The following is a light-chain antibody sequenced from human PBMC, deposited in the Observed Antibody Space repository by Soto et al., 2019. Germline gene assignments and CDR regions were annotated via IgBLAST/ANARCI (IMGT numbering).Light chain of an antibody. CDR2: KAS. Sequence: DIQITQFPSALSGPVGDRVTITCRASQTISSWLAWYQQQPGKAPKLLIYKASTLKSGVPSRFSGSGSGTEFTLTISSLQPDDFTTYYCQHHNSYSEAFGQGTKVEIK. CDR3: QHHNSYSEA. CDR1: QTISSW. V-gene: IGKV1-5*03. J-gene: IGKJ1*01.